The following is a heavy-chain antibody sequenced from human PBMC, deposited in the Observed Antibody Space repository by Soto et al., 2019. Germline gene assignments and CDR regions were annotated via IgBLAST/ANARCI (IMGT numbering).Heavy chain of an antibody. D-gene: IGHD2-2*01. Sequence: SVKVSCNASGGTFSSYAISWVRQAPGQRLEWMGGIIPTFGTANYAQKFQGRVTITADKSTSTAYMELSSLRSEDTAVYYCARARMEYQLLFNAWLFRGWFDPWGQGTLVT. V-gene: IGHV1-69*06. J-gene: IGHJ5*02. CDR3: ARARMEYQLLFNAWLFRGWFDP. CDR1: GGTFSSYA. CDR2: IIPTFGTA.